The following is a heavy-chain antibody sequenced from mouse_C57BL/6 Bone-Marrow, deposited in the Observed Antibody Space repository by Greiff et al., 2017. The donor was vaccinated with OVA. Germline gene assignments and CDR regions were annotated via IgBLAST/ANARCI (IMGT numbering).Heavy chain of an antibody. J-gene: IGHJ3*01. CDR1: GFTFSSYG. Sequence: EVKLEESGGDLVKPGGSLKLSCAASGFTFSSYGMSWVRQTPDKRLEWVATISSGGSYTYYPDSVKGRFTISRDNAKNTLYLQMSSLKSEDTAMYYCARHSDDSTWFAYWGQGTLVTVSA. V-gene: IGHV5-6*02. CDR3: ARHSDDSTWFAY. CDR2: ISSGGSYT. D-gene: IGHD2-4*01.